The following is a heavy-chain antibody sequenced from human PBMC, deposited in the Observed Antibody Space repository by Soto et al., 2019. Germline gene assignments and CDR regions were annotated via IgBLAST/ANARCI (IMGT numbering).Heavy chain of an antibody. CDR3: ARVRSSSSEGAFDI. Sequence: ASVKVSCKASGYTFTGYYMHWVRQAPGQGLEWMGWINPNSGGTNYAQKFQGWVTMTRDTSISTANMELSRLRSDDTAVYYCARVRSSSSEGAFDIWGQGTMVTVSS. V-gene: IGHV1-2*04. J-gene: IGHJ3*02. CDR2: INPNSGGT. CDR1: GYTFTGYY. D-gene: IGHD6-6*01.